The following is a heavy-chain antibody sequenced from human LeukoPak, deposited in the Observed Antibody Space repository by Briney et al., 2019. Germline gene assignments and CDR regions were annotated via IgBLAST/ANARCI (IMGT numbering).Heavy chain of an antibody. CDR3: ARDSYSGYEPFDY. V-gene: IGHV3-48*03. D-gene: IGHD5-12*01. Sequence: GGSLRLSCAASGFTFSSYEMNWVRQAPGKGLEWVSYISSSGSTIYYADSVKGRFTISRDNAKNSLYLQMNSLRAEDTAVYYCARDSYSGYEPFDYWGQGTLVTVSS. CDR2: ISSSGSTI. J-gene: IGHJ4*02. CDR1: GFTFSSYE.